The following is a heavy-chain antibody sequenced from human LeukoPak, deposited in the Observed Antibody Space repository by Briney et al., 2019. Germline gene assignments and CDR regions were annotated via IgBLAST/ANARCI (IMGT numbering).Heavy chain of an antibody. CDR1: GFTFSSYS. V-gene: IGHV3-21*01. CDR2: ISSSSSYI. Sequence: PGGSLRLSCAASGFTFSSYSMNWVRQAPGKGLEWVSSISSSSSYIYYADSVKGRFPISRDNAKNSLYLQMNSLRAEDTAVYYCARDRRGLLWFGELLYYWGQGTLVTVSS. CDR3: ARDRRGLLWFGELLYY. D-gene: IGHD3-10*01. J-gene: IGHJ4*02.